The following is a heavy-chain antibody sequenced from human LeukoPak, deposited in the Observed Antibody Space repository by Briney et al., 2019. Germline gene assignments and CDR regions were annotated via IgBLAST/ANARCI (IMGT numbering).Heavy chain of an antibody. CDR3: ARGQWFRAF. CDR2: IYHSGST. Sequence: PSGTLSLTCAVSGGSISSSNWWSWVRQPPGKGLEWIGEIYHSGSTNYNPSLETRVTISVDTSKNQFSLRINSVTAADTAVYYCARGQWFRAFWSRGTPVTVSS. J-gene: IGHJ4*02. V-gene: IGHV4-4*02. D-gene: IGHD3-10*01. CDR1: GGSISSSNW.